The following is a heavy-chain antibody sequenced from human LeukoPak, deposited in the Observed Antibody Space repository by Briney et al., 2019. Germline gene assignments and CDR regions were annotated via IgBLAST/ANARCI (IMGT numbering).Heavy chain of an antibody. CDR1: GYTFTSYD. CDR3: ARGKNMVRGVIMGY. CDR2: MNPNSGNT. J-gene: IGHJ4*02. V-gene: IGHV1-8*01. D-gene: IGHD3-10*01. Sequence: ASVKVSCKASGYTFTSYDINWVRQATGQGLEWMGWMNPNSGNTGYAQKFQGRVTKTRNTSISTAYMELSSLRSEDTAVYYCARGKNMVRGVIMGYWGQGTLVTVSS.